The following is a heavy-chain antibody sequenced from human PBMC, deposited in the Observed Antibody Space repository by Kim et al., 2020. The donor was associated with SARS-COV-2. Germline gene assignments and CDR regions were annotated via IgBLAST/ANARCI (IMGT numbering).Heavy chain of an antibody. D-gene: IGHD3-22*01. CDR3: AREIVRRDKSYFDY. J-gene: IGHJ4*02. CDR1: EFTFSDYW. V-gene: IGHV3-7*01. Sequence: GGSLRLSCAASEFTFSDYWMTWVRQAPGKGLEWVANIKSDSGEKNYVGSVRGRFTISRDNAKSSMYLQMHSLRAEDSAFYYCAREIVRRDKSYFDYWGQGTLVTVSS. CDR2: IKSDSGEK.